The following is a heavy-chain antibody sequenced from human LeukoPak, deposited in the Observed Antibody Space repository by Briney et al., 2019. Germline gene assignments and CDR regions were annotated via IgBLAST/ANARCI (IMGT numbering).Heavy chain of an antibody. V-gene: IGHV4-4*02. Sequence: TSETLSLTCGVSGGSITNTNYWTWVRQPPGKGLEWIGEVNLQGSTNYNPSLMGRVAISVDKSENHISLQLTSVTAADTAVYYCAREGGPYRPLDYSGQGTLVTVSS. CDR1: GGSITNTNY. CDR2: VNLQGST. CDR3: AREGGPYRPLDY. J-gene: IGHJ4*02.